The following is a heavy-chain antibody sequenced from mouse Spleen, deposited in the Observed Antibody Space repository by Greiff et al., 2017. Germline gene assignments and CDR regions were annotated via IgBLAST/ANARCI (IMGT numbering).Heavy chain of an antibody. CDR1: GFTFNTYA. Sequence: EVKLMESGGGLVQPKGSLKLSCAASGFTFNTYAMHWVRQAPGKGLEWVARIRSKSSNYATYYADSVKDRFTISRDDSQSMLYLQMNNLKTEDTAMYYCVRDYGSFDYWGQGTTLTVSS. V-gene: IGHV10-3*01. CDR3: VRDYGSFDY. J-gene: IGHJ2*01. D-gene: IGHD1-2*01. CDR2: IRSKSSNYAT.